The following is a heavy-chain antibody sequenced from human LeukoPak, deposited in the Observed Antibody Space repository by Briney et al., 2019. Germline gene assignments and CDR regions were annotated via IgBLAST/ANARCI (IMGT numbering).Heavy chain of an antibody. Sequence: GRSLRLSCAASGFTFSSYAMHWVRQAPGKGLEWVAVISYDGSNKYYADSVKGRFTIARDNSKNTLYLQKNSLRAKDTAVYYCARDLTFDGGWGQGTLVTVSS. CDR3: ARDLTFDGG. J-gene: IGHJ4*02. CDR2: ISYDGSNK. D-gene: IGHD3-9*01. V-gene: IGHV3-30*04. CDR1: GFTFSSYA.